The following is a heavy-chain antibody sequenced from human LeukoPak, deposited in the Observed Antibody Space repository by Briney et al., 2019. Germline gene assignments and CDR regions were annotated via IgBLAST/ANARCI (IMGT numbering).Heavy chain of an antibody. CDR1: GYSFTSYW. D-gene: IGHD3-22*01. CDR2: IYPGDSDT. V-gene: IGHV5-51*01. J-gene: IGHJ4*02. Sequence: GGSLKISCKGSGYSFTSYWIGWVRQMPGKGLEWMGIIYPGDSDTRYSPSFQGQVTISADKSISTAYLQWSSLKASDTAMYYCARSYYYDSSATNPLFDYWGQGTLVTVSS. CDR3: ARSYYYDSSATNPLFDY.